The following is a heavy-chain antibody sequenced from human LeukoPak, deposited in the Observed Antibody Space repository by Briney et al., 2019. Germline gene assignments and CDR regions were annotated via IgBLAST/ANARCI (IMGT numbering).Heavy chain of an antibody. D-gene: IGHD3-22*01. CDR1: GGSISSYY. CDR2: IYYSGNT. V-gene: IGHV4-59*01. CDR3: ARGGPRLYYYYMDV. J-gene: IGHJ6*03. Sequence: SETLSLTCTVSGGSISSYYWRWVRQPPGKGLEWTGYIYYSGNTHYNPSLKSRVTISVDTSKNQFSLNLRSVTAADTAMYYCARGGPRLYYYYMDVWGKGTTVTISS.